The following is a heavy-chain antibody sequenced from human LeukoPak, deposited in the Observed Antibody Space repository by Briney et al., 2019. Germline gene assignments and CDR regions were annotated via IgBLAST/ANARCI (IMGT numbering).Heavy chain of an antibody. CDR3: AREGYCSGGICYSTMNWFDP. J-gene: IGHJ5*02. CDR1: GYRFTSYG. D-gene: IGHD2-15*01. CDR2: ISAYNGNT. V-gene: IGHV1-18*01. Sequence: GASVKVSCKASGYRFTSYGITWVRQAPGQGLEWMGWISAYNGNTNYAQKVQGRVTLTTGTSTSTAYMELRSLRSDDTAVYYCAREGYCSGGICYSTMNWFDPWGQGTLVTVSS.